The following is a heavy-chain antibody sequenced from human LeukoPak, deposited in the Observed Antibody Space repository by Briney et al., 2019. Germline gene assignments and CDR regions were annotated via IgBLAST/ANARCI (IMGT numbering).Heavy chain of an antibody. CDR1: GGSISNYY. Sequence: SETLSLTCTVSGGSISNYYWSWIRQPAGKGLEWIGRIYTSGSTNYNPSLKSRVTMSVDTSKNQFSLKLSSVTAADTAVYYCARAPRCAVDCYSLFDFWGQGTLVTVSS. CDR2: IYTSGST. CDR3: ARAPRCAVDCYSLFDF. J-gene: IGHJ4*02. D-gene: IGHD2-21*02. V-gene: IGHV4-4*07.